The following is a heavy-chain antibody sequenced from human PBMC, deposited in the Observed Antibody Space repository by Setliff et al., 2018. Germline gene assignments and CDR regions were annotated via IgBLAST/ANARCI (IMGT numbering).Heavy chain of an antibody. V-gene: IGHV3-48*01. CDR1: GFSFSSYD. Sequence: GGSLRLSWAASGFSFSSYDMNWVRQAPGRGLEWISYIKSTSRSINYADSVKGRFTVSRDNSKNTLYLQMNSLRPEDTAVYYCARTCSGSGCYAGLESWGQGTPVTVSS. D-gene: IGHD2-15*01. CDR2: IKSTSRSI. J-gene: IGHJ4*02. CDR3: ARTCSGSGCYAGLES.